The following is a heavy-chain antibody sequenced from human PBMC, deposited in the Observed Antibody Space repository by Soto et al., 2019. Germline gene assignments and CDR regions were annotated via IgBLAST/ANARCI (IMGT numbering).Heavy chain of an antibody. CDR2: INPSGGST. CDR3: ARYDYNGYYFDY. V-gene: IGHV1-46*01. D-gene: IGHD4-4*01. CDR1: GYTFTSYA. J-gene: IGHJ4*02. Sequence: KNAGATVKVSCKASGYTFTSYALHQVRQAPGQRLEWMGWINPSGGSTTYAQKFQGRVTMTRDTSTTTVYMELSSLKSEDTAVYYCARYDYNGYYFDYWGQGTLVTVSS.